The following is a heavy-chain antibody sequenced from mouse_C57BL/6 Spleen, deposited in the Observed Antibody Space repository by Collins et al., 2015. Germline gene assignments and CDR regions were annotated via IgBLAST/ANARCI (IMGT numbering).Heavy chain of an antibody. D-gene: IGHD1-1*01. V-gene: IGHV1-50*01. J-gene: IGHJ2*01. CDR2: IDPSDFYT. Sequence: QVQLQQPGAELVKPGASLKLSCKASGYTFTSYWMQWVKQRPGQGLEWIGEIDPSDFYTNYNQKFRGKATLTVDTSSSTAYMQLSSLTSEDSAVYYCTTGDFDYWGQGTTLTVSS. CDR1: GYTFTSYW. CDR3: TTGDFDY.